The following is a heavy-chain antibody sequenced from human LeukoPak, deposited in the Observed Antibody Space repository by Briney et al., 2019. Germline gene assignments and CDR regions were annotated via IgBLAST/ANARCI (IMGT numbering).Heavy chain of an antibody. V-gene: IGHV1-2*02. J-gene: IGHJ5*02. CDR2: INPNSGGT. Sequence: ASAKVSCKASGYTFTGYYMHWVRQAPGQGLEWMGWINPNSGGTNYAQKFQGRVTMTRDTSISTAYMELSRLTSDDTAVYYCARPVGIAPLNWFDPWGQGTLVTVSS. CDR3: ARPVGIAPLNWFDP. D-gene: IGHD6-13*01. CDR1: GYTFTGYY.